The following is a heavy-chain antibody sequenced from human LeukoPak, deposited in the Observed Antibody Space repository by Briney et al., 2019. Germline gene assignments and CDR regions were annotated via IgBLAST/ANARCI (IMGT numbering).Heavy chain of an antibody. CDR2: IYYSGST. CDR1: GGSISSGDYY. J-gene: IGHJ6*03. CDR3: ARVTVVANLYYMDV. V-gene: IGHV4-30-4*08. Sequence: NPSQPLSLTCTVSGGSISSGDYYWSWIRQPPAKGLEWIGYIYYSGSTYYNPSLKSRVTISVDTSKNQFSLKLSSVTAADTAVYYCARVTVVANLYYMDVWGKGTTVTVSS. D-gene: IGHD2-15*01.